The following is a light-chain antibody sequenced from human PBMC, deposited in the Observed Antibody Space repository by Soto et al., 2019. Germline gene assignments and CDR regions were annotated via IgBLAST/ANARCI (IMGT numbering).Light chain of an antibody. J-gene: IGLJ2*01. V-gene: IGLV2-23*01. Sequence: QSVLTQPASVSGSLGQSIIISCTGTSRDVGISNLFSWYQQHAGKAPKLMIYEGIKRPSGVSNRFSGSKSGNAASLTISGLQTEDEAYYYCCSYAGSNTVIFGGGTKLTVL. CDR1: SRDVGISNL. CDR2: EGI. CDR3: CSYAGSNTVI.